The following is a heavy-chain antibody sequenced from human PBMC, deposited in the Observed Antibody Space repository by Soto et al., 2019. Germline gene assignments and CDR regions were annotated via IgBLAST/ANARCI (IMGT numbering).Heavy chain of an antibody. Sequence: GGSLRLSCAASGFTFSNAWMSWVRQAPGKGLEWVGRIKSKTDGGTTDYAAPVKGRFTISRDDSKNTLYLQMNSLKTEDTAVYYCTTDLELLWFGEVLDYWGQGTLVTVSS. J-gene: IGHJ4*02. CDR3: TTDLELLWFGEVLDY. D-gene: IGHD3-10*01. CDR1: GFTFSNAW. CDR2: IKSKTDGGTT. V-gene: IGHV3-15*01.